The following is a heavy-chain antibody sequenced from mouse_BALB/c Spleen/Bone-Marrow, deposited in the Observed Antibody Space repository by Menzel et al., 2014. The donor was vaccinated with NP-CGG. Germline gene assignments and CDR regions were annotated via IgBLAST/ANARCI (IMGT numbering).Heavy chain of an antibody. CDR3: ARYGNFLAMDY. CDR2: ISPTTGYT. J-gene: IGHJ4*01. Sequence: QVQLQQSGAELAKPGASVKMSCKASGYTFSSYWMHWVKQRPGQGLEWIGYISPTTGYTEYSQKFKDKATLTADKSSSTAYMQLSSPTSEDSAVYYCARYGNFLAMDYWGQGTSVTVSS. D-gene: IGHD1-1*01. CDR1: GYTFSSYW. V-gene: IGHV1-7*01.